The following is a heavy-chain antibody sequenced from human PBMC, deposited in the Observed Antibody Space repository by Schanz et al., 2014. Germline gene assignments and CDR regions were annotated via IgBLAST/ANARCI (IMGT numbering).Heavy chain of an antibody. J-gene: IGHJ4*02. CDR1: GGTFSTYT. CDR3: AKSKSQLPHVDY. CDR2: INLSGGST. V-gene: IGHV1-18*01. Sequence: QVQLVQSGAEVKKPGASVKVSCKASGGTFSTYTISWVRQAPGQGLEWMGIINLSGGSTNNAQKLQGRVTMTTDTSTSTAYRELRSLRSDDTAVYYSAKSKSQLPHVDYWGQGTLDAVAS. D-gene: IGHD2-21*01.